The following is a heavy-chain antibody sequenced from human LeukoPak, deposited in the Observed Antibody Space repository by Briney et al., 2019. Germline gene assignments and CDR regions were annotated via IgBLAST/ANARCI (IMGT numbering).Heavy chain of an antibody. Sequence: PGGSLRLSCAASGFTFSSYGMHWVRQAPGKGLEWVAVISYDGSNKYYADSVKGRFTISRDNSKNTLYLQMNSLRAEDTAVYYCASSSYYDFWTGPWGQGTLVTVSS. V-gene: IGHV3-30*03. CDR2: ISYDGSNK. D-gene: IGHD3-3*01. CDR1: GFTFSSYG. J-gene: IGHJ5*02. CDR3: ASSSYYDFWTGP.